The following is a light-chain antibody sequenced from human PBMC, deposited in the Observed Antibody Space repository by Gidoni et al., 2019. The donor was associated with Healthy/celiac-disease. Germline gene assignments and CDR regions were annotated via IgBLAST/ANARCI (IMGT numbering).Light chain of an antibody. V-gene: IGKV1-39*01. CDR2: AAS. J-gene: IGKJ1*01. Sequence: DIQMTQSPSSLSASVGDRVTITCRASQRISSYLNWYQQKPGNAPKLLIDAASSLQSGVPSRFSGSGSGTDFTLTISSLQPEDFATYYCQRSYSTPRTFGQGTKVEIK. CDR1: QRISSY. CDR3: QRSYSTPRT.